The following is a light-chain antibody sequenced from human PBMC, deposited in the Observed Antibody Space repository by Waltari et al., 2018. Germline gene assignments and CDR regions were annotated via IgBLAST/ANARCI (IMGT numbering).Light chain of an antibody. CDR2: WGS. Sequence: DIVMTQPPASLAASLGERATINCKSSQRVLYSSNNKNYLACYQQKPGHPRKLLSYWGSTLESEVPDRISGSGSLTDCALTISCLLAEDVAVYYCQQYYSTPPTFGQGTKVEIK. J-gene: IGKJ1*01. V-gene: IGKV4-1*01. CDR3: QQYYSTPPT. CDR1: QRVLYSSNNKNY.